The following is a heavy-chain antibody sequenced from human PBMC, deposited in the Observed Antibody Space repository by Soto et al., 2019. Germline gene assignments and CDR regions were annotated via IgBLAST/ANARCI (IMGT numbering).Heavy chain of an antibody. Sequence: GESLRICCKGSGCSFISFWISWVSKIPGKGLEWMGRIDPSDSYTNYSPSFQGHVTISADKSISTAYLQWSSLKASNTAMYYCARGYDFWRGNDAFDIWGQGTMVTVSS. CDR1: GCSFISFW. V-gene: IGHV5-10-1*01. CDR3: ARGYDFWRGNDAFDI. D-gene: IGHD3-3*01. CDR2: IDPSDSYT. J-gene: IGHJ3*02.